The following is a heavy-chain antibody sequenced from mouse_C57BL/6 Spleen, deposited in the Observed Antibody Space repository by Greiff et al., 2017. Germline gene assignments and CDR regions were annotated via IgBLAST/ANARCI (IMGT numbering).Heavy chain of an antibody. CDR1: GYTFTDYY. D-gene: IGHD1-1*01. V-gene: IGHV1-26*01. Sequence: EVQLQQSGPELVKPGASVKISCKASGYTFTDYYMNWVKQSHGKSLEWIGDINPNNGGTSYNQKFKGKATLTVDKSSSTAYMELRSLTSEDSAVYYCASWYYGSSYAMDYWGQGTSVTVSS. CDR2: INPNNGGT. J-gene: IGHJ4*01. CDR3: ASWYYGSSYAMDY.